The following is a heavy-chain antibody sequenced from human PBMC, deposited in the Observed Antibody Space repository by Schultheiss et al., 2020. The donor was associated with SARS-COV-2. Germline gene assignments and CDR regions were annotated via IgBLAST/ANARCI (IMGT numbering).Heavy chain of an antibody. J-gene: IGHJ6*02. D-gene: IGHD3-22*01. Sequence: SETLSLTCTVSGGSISSGGYYWSWIRQHPGKGLEWIGYIYYSGSTYYNPSLKSRVTISVDTSKNQFSLKLSSVTAADTAVYYCARDSYYDSSGYHYYYYGMDVWGQGTTVTVSS. CDR3: ARDSYYDSSGYHYYYYGMDV. V-gene: IGHV4-31*03. CDR2: IYYSGST. CDR1: GGSISSGGYY.